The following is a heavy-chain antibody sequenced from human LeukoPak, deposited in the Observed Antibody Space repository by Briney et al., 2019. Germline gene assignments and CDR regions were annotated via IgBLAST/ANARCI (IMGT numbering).Heavy chain of an antibody. CDR3: ARFKVGTNTTQKNAFDI. Sequence: HPGGSLRLSCAASGFTFSNYAMHWVRQAPGKGLEWVAVISFDATKEYFGKSVKGRFTISRDNSKATLYLQMYRLRIEDTALYFCARFKVGTNTTQKNAFDIWGRGTEVAVSS. J-gene: IGHJ3*02. D-gene: IGHD1-1*01. CDR2: ISFDATKE. CDR1: GFTFSNYA. V-gene: IGHV3-30*01.